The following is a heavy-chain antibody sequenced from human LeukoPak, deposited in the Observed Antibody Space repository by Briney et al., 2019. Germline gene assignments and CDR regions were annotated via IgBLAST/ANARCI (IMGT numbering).Heavy chain of an antibody. CDR2: IIPIFGTA. CDR1: GGTFSSYA. CDR3: ARGAMIFGPEDY. J-gene: IGHJ4*02. Sequence: ASVKVSCKASGGTFSSYAISWVRQAPGQGLEWMGGIIPIFGTANYAQKFQGRVTITADESTSTAYMELSSLRSEDTAVYYCARGAMIFGPEDYWGQGTLVTVSS. D-gene: IGHD3/OR15-3a*01. V-gene: IGHV1-69*13.